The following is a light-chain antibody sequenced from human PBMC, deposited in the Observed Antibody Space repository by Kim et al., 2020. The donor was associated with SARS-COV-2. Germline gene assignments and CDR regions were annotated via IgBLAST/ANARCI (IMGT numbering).Light chain of an antibody. V-gene: IGKV1-16*02. CDR1: QDISTY. CDR3: QQYNHHPYT. J-gene: IGKJ2*01. CDR2: DAS. Sequence: SASVGDRVTITCRASQDISTYVAWFQQEAGKAPKSLIFDASSLQSGVPSKCSGSGFGTEFTLTISSLQPEDFATYYCQQYNHHPYTFGQGTKPEI.